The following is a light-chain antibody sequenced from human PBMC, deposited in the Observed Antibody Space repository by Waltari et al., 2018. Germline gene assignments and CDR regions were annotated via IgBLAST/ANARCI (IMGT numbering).Light chain of an antibody. J-gene: IGLJ3*02. CDR2: EFN. CDR3: CSYVTGDTWV. V-gene: IGLV2-23*02. Sequence: QSALTQPASVSGSPGQSITISCTGTSNDIGTYKFVSWYQQHPGKAPKLIIYEFNQRPSGISNRFSGSKSGNTAALTISVLQTEDEADYFCCSYVTGDTWVFGGGTKVAVL. CDR1: SNDIGTYKF.